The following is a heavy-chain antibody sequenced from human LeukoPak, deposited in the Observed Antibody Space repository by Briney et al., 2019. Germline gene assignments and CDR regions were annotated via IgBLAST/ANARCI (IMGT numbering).Heavy chain of an antibody. J-gene: IGHJ4*02. D-gene: IGHD3-9*01. CDR1: GFTFSSYG. Sequence: GRSLRLSCAASGFTFSSYGMHWVRQAPGKGLEWVAVIWYDGSNKYYADSVKGRFTISRDNSKNTLYLQMNSLRAEDTAVYYCARDTYDILTGYPMWYFDYWGQGTLVTVSS. CDR3: ARDTYDILTGYPMWYFDY. CDR2: IWYDGSNK. V-gene: IGHV3-33*01.